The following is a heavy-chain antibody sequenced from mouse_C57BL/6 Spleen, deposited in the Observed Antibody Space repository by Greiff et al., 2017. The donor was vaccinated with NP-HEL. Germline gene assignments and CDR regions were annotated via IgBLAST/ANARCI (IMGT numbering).Heavy chain of an antibody. CDR3: ARSTSYGSSAWFAY. V-gene: IGHV1-54*01. J-gene: IGHJ3*01. D-gene: IGHD1-1*01. CDR2: INPGSGGT. CDR1: GYAFTNYL. Sequence: VQLHQSGAELVRPGTSVKVSCKASGYAFTNYLIEWVKQRPGQGLEWIGVINPGSGGTNYNEKFKGKATLTADKSSSTAYMQLSSLTSEDSAVYFCARSTSYGSSAWFAYWGQGTLVTVSA.